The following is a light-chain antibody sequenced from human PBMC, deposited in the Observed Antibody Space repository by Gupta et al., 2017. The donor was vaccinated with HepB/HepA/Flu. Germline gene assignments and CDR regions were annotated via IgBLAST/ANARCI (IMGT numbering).Light chain of an antibody. V-gene: IGKV2-28*01. CDR3: RQALQTPYT. CDR2: LGS. CDR1: QSRLHSNGYNY. J-gene: IGKJ2*01. Sequence: EIVMTQSSLSLPVTPGEPASISCRSSQSRLHSNGYNYLDWYLQKPGQSPQLLIYLGSNRASGVPDRFSGSGSGTDFTLKISRVEAEDVGVYYCRQALQTPYTFGQGTKVEIK.